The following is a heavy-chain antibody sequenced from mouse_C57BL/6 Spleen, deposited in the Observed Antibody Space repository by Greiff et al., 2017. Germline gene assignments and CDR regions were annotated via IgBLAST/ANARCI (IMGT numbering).Heavy chain of an antibody. Sequence: LHPPGAELVRPGSSVKLSCKASGYTFTSYWMHWVKQRPIQGLEWIGNIDPSDSETHYNQKFKDKATLTVDKSSSTAYMQLSSLTSEDSAVYYCAREAIDYGSYFDYWGQGTTLTVSS. V-gene: IGHV1-52*01. D-gene: IGHD1-1*01. CDR3: AREAIDYGSYFDY. J-gene: IGHJ2*01. CDR2: IDPSDSET. CDR1: GYTFTSYW.